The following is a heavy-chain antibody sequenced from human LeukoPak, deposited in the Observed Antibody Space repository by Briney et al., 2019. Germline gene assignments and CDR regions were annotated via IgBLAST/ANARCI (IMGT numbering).Heavy chain of an antibody. CDR3: ARGAAAPGYYYYFGMDV. D-gene: IGHD6-13*01. CDR1: VGTFSSYA. CDR2: IIPIFGIA. J-gene: IGHJ6*02. V-gene: IGHV1-69*04. Sequence: SSVTVSCKGSVGTFSSYAISWVRQAPGQGREWMGRIIPIFGIANYAQKFHVRVTITADKSTSKAYVELSSMRSEATAVYYCARGAAAPGYYYYFGMDVWGQGTTVTVSS.